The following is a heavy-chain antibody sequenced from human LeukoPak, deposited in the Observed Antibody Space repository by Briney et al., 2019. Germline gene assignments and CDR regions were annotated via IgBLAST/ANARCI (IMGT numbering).Heavy chain of an antibody. Sequence: SETLSLTCTVSGGSISSSSYYWGWIRQPPGKGLEWIGSIYYSGSTYYNPSLKSRVTISVDTSKNQFSLKLSSVTAADTAVYYCAREDTPMITPFDYWGQGTLVTISS. D-gene: IGHD5-18*01. CDR1: GGSISSSSYY. CDR3: AREDTPMITPFDY. CDR2: IYYSGST. V-gene: IGHV4-39*07. J-gene: IGHJ4*02.